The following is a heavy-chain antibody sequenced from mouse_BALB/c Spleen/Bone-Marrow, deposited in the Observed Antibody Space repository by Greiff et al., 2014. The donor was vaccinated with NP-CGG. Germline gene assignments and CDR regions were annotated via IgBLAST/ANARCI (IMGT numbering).Heavy chain of an antibody. J-gene: IGHJ2*01. V-gene: IGHV14-3*02. CDR1: GFNFNDSY. CDR2: IDPANGNT. Sequence: EVQLKQSGAELVKPGASVKLSCTASGFNFNDSYMHWVKQRPEQGLEWIGRIDPANGNTKYDPKFQGKATITADTSSNTAYLQLSSLKSKDSAVYYCARYFYVSIYSDYWGQGTTLTVSS. CDR3: ARYFYVSIYSDY. D-gene: IGHD1-1*01.